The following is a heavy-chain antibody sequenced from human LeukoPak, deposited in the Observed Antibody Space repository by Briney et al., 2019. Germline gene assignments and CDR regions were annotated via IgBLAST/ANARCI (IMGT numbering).Heavy chain of an antibody. D-gene: IGHD5-24*01. Sequence: GRSLRLSCAASGFTFSSYAMHWVRQAPGKGLEWVAVISYDGSNKYYADSVKGRFTISRDNSKNTLYLQMNSLRAEDTAVYYCARDLGDGYKNPLYYFDYWGQGTLVTVSS. CDR3: ARDLGDGYKNPLYYFDY. J-gene: IGHJ4*02. V-gene: IGHV3-30-3*01. CDR1: GFTFSSYA. CDR2: ISYDGSNK.